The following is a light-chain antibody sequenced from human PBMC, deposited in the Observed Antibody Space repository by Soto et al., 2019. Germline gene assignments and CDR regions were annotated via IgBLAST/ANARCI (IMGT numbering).Light chain of an antibody. V-gene: IGLV1-40*01. CDR3: QSFDSSLYV. Sequence: SVLTQPPSVSGAPGQRLTISCTGSSSNIGAGYDVHWYQQLPGTAPKLLIYGNSNRPSGVPDRFSGSKSGTSASLAITGLQAEDEADYYCQSFDSSLYVFGTGTKVTVL. J-gene: IGLJ1*01. CDR1: SSNIGAGYD. CDR2: GNS.